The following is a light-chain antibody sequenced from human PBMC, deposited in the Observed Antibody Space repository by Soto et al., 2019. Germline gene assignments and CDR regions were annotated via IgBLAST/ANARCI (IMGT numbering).Light chain of an antibody. CDR1: QSVTSNY. Sequence: EIGLSLSPAALSLYTGERATLSCRASQSVTSNYLAWYQQKPGQAPRLLIFGASSRATGIPGRFSGSGSGTDFTLTISRLEPEDFALYYCQQYGSSLWPFAQGTKVDIK. V-gene: IGKV3-20*01. CDR2: GAS. CDR3: QQYGSSLWP. J-gene: IGKJ1*01.